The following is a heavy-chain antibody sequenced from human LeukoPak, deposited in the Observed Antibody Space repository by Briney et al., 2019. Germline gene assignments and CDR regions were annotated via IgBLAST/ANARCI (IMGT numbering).Heavy chain of an antibody. CDR3: ARTDTAMVTGGWFDP. Sequence: GESLKISCKGSGYSFTSYWIGWVRQMPGKGLEWMGIIYPGDFDTRYSPSFQGQVTISADKSISTAYLQWSSLKASDTAMYYCARTDTAMVTGGWFDPWGQGTLVTVSS. CDR2: IYPGDFDT. J-gene: IGHJ5*02. CDR1: GYSFTSYW. V-gene: IGHV5-51*01. D-gene: IGHD5-18*01.